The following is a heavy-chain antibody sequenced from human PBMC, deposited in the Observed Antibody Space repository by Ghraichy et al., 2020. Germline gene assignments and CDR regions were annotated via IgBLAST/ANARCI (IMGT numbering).Heavy chain of an antibody. CDR3: VRAGGWYYFAS. Sequence: GGSLRLSCAASGFTFSNYWMSWVRQAPGKGLEWVANIKQDGSEKYYVDSVKGRFTISRDNAKNSLYLQMNSLRAEDTAVYYCVRAGGWYYFASWGQGTLVPASS. J-gene: IGHJ4*02. CDR1: GFTFSNYW. D-gene: IGHD6-19*01. V-gene: IGHV3-7*03. CDR2: IKQDGSEK.